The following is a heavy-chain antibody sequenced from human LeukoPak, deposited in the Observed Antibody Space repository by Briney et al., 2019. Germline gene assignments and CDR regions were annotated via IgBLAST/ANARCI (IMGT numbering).Heavy chain of an antibody. J-gene: IGHJ4*02. D-gene: IGHD4-17*01. CDR1: GFTFSSYA. CDR3: AKDVLYGKFPTFVY. CDR2: ISYDGSNK. Sequence: GRSLRLSCAASGFTFSSYAMHWVRHAPGKGLGWVAVISYDGSNKYYADSVKGRFTISRDNSQNTLYLEMNSLRAEDTAVYYCAKDVLYGKFPTFVYWGQGTLVTVSS. V-gene: IGHV3-30*04.